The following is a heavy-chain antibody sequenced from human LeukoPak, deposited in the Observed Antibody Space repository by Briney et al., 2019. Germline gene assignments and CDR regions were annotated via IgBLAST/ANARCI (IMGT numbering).Heavy chain of an antibody. CDR1: GYSISSISRTYY. D-gene: IGHD3-22*01. J-gene: IGHJ4*02. Sequence: SETLSLTCTVSGYSISSISRTYYWGWVRQSPGKGLEWIGSFYHSGSTYYNPSLQSRVTISIDTSKNQFSLKLSSVTAADTAVYYCARLRNYGYYYDSSGYYFDYWGQGTLVTVSS. CDR3: ARLRNYGYYYDSSGYYFDY. V-gene: IGHV4-39*07. CDR2: FYHSGST.